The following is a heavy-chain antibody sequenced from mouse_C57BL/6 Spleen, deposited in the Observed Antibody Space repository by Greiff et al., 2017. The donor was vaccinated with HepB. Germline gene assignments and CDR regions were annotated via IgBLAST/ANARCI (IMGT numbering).Heavy chain of an antibody. CDR1: GYSITSGYY. Sequence: DVKLQESGPGLVKPSQSLSLTCSVTGYSITSGYYWNWIRQFPGNKLKWMASLSNDGSNNYNPSLKNRISITRDTSKNQFFLKLNSVTTEDTATYYCARGEAYYFPFAYWGQGTLVTVSA. CDR2: LSNDGSN. V-gene: IGHV3-6*01. CDR3: ARGEAYYFPFAY. J-gene: IGHJ3*01. D-gene: IGHD2-10*01.